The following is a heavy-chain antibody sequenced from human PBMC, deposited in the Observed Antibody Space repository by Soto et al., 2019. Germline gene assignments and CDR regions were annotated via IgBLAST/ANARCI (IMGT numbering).Heavy chain of an antibody. Sequence: SETLSLTCAVSRGSISSNIWWSWVRQPPGKELEFIGEISHTGNTDYNPSLNSRITIPLDKSRNEFTLKMSSVIAADTSVYYCASKTITELGQYWGQGTLVTVSS. J-gene: IGHJ4*02. CDR2: ISHTGNT. V-gene: IGHV4-4*02. CDR3: ASKTITELGQY. CDR1: RGSISSNIW. D-gene: IGHD1-26*01.